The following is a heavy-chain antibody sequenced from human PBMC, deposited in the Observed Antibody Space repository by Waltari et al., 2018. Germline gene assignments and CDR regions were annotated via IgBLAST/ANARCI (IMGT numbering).Heavy chain of an antibody. CDR1: GGSFSGYH. CDR3: ARRTAASGHWYFDL. Sequence: QVQLQQWGAGLLRPSETLSLTCGVNGGSFSGYHLSWFRQSPGRGLEWIGEVNHDGKTNYNPSLKSRVTILVDMSKNQFFLKLTSVTAAETAVYYCARRTAASGHWYFDLWGRGTLVTVSS. J-gene: IGHJ2*01. V-gene: IGHV4-34*02. D-gene: IGHD6-13*01. CDR2: VNHDGKT.